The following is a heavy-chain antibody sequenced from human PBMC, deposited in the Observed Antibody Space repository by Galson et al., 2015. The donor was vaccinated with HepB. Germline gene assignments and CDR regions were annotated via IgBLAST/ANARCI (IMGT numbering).Heavy chain of an antibody. Sequence: SVKVSCKASGGTFSKYAINWVRQAPGQGLEWMGGIIPMFPTANYAQTFQDRVTITADESTSTAYMELSSLRSEDTAVYYCARGGFKRGYRYEPLDVWGQGTLVTVSS. J-gene: IGHJ4*02. CDR1: GGTFSKYA. D-gene: IGHD5-18*01. CDR2: IIPMFPTA. V-gene: IGHV1-69*13. CDR3: ARGGFKRGYRYEPLDV.